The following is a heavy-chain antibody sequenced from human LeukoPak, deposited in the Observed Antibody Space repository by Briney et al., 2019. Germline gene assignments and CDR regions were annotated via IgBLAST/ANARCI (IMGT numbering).Heavy chain of an antibody. CDR1: GFTFSSYS. Sequence: PGGSLRLSCAASGFTFSSYSMNWVRQAPGKGLEWVSSSSSSSSYIYYADSVKGRFTISRDNAKNSLYLQMNSLRAEDTAVYYCARVRLRSGDYFDYWGQGTLVTVSS. J-gene: IGHJ4*02. CDR3: ARVRLRSGDYFDY. CDR2: SSSSSSYI. D-gene: IGHD3-10*02. V-gene: IGHV3-21*01.